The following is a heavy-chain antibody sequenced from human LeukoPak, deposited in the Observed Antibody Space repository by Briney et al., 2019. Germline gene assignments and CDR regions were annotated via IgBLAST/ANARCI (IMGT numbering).Heavy chain of an antibody. D-gene: IGHD1-26*01. V-gene: IGHV4-38-2*02. CDR1: GYSISSGYY. CDR2: IYTSGTI. Sequence: SETLSLTCTVSGYSISSGYYWGWIRQPPGKGLEWIGRIYTSGTITYNPSLKSRVTMSVDTSKNQFSLKLRSVTAADTAVYYCARLWDESGSYWGQGIMVIVSS. CDR3: ARLWDESGSY. J-gene: IGHJ4*02.